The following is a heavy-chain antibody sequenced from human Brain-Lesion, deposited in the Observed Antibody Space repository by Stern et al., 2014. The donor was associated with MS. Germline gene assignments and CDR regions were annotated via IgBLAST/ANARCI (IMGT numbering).Heavy chain of an antibody. J-gene: IGHJ5*02. CDR1: GGSVSSTSYA. V-gene: IGHV4-39*01. Sequence: QLQLQESGPGLVKPSETLSLTCTVAGGSVSSTSYAWAWIRQPPGKGLEWIGTIYYSGNTYYRPSLKIRLTISLDTPKNPFALQLSSVTAADTAVYYCAGEEDIRYCSGGSCTGNWFDPWGQGTLVTVSS. CDR3: AGEEDIRYCSGGSCTGNWFDP. D-gene: IGHD2-15*01. CDR2: IYYSGNT.